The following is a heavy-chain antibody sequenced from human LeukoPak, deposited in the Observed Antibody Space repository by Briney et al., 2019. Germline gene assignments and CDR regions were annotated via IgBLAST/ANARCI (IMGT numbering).Heavy chain of an antibody. CDR2: IYYSGST. D-gene: IGHD2-15*01. CDR3: AIPTHPPYCCGGSCYYDWYFDL. V-gene: IGHV4-59*08. J-gene: IGHJ2*01. Sequence: PSETLSLTCTVSGGSISSYYWSWMRQPPGKGLEWIGYIYYSGSTNYNPSLKSRVTISVDTSKNQFSLKLSSVTAADTAVYYCAIPTHPPYCCGGSCYYDWYFDLWGRGTLVTVSS. CDR1: GGSISSYY.